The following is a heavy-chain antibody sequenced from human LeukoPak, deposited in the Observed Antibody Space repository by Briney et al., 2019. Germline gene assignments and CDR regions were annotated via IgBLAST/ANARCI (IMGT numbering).Heavy chain of an antibody. D-gene: IGHD1-26*01. Sequence: PGGSLRLSCAASGFIFSDYGMHWVRQAPGKGLEWVAVIWNDGSNTYYGDSVKGLFTISRDNSKNTLYLQMNSLRAEDTAAYYCARDNAGLVKHLDAFDLWGQGTMVTVAS. CDR1: GFIFSDYG. V-gene: IGHV3-33*01. CDR2: IWNDGSNT. CDR3: ARDNAGLVKHLDAFDL. J-gene: IGHJ3*01.